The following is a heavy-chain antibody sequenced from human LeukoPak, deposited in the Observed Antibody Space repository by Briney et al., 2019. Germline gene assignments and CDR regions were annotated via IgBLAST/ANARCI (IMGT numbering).Heavy chain of an antibody. CDR2: IHYSGST. CDR1: GGSIGSYY. Sequence: SETLSLTCTVSGGSIGSYYWSWIRQPPGKGLEWIGYIHYSGSTNHNPSLKSRVTISVDTSKNQFSLKLSSVTAADTAVYYCARVALVSGPSYGSESEAADYWGQGTLVTVSS. V-gene: IGHV4-59*08. J-gene: IGHJ4*02. D-gene: IGHD3-10*01. CDR3: ARVALVSGPSYGSESEAADY.